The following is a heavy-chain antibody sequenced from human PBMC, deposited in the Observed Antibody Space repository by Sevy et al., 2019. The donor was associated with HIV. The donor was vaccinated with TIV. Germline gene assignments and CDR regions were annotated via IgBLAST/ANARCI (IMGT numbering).Heavy chain of an antibody. J-gene: IGHJ4*02. D-gene: IGHD3-22*01. CDR1: GFTFSRYW. V-gene: IGHV3-7*03. Sequence: GGSLRLSCVASGFTFSRYWMSWVRQAPGKGLEWVANIKQDGSEKYYVDSVKGRFTISRDNAKNSRYLQMNSLRAEDTAVYYCAREGYYYDSSGSSDYWGQGTLVTVSS. CDR3: AREGYYYDSSGSSDY. CDR2: IKQDGSEK.